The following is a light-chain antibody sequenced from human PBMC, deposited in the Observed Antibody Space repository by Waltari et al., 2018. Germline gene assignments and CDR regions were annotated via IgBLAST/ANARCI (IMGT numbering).Light chain of an antibody. CDR3: QQYDGEVLT. Sequence: EIVLTQSPGTLSLSPGERATLSCRASQSVSRNYLNWYQQQGGQAPRLLIHGASIRATGIPDRFSGSGSGTDFTLTISRLEPEDFAVYYCQQYDGEVLTFGGGTKVEI. V-gene: IGKV3-20*01. CDR1: QSVSRNY. CDR2: GAS. J-gene: IGKJ4*01.